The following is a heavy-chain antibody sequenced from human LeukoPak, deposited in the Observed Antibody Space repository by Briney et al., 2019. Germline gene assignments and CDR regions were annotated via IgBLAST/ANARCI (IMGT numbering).Heavy chain of an antibody. CDR3: ARSSKGVVPAARSGYFDY. Sequence: GGSLRLSCAASGFTFSSYAMSWVRQAPGKWLVWVSAINGSGGSTYYADSVKGRFTISRDNSKNTLYLQMNSLRAEDTAVYYCARSSKGVVPAARSGYFDYWGQGTLVTVFS. J-gene: IGHJ4*02. CDR2: INGSGGST. CDR1: GFTFSSYA. D-gene: IGHD2-2*01. V-gene: IGHV3-23*01.